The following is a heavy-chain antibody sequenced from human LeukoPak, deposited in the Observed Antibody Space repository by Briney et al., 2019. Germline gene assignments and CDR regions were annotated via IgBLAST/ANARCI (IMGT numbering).Heavy chain of an antibody. J-gene: IGHJ4*02. CDR2: IYTSGST. Sequence: SETLSLTCTVSGGSISSGSYYWSWIRQPAGKGLEWIGRIYTSGSTNYNPSLKSRVTISVDTSKNQFSLKLNSVTAADTAVYYCARDLAYYYDSSGYYDAIDYWGQGTLVTVSS. CDR3: ARDLAYYYDSSGYYDAIDY. V-gene: IGHV4-61*02. D-gene: IGHD3-22*01. CDR1: GGSISSGSYY.